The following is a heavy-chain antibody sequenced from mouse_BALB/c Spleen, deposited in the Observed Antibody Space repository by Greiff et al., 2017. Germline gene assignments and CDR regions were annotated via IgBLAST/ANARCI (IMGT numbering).Heavy chain of an antibody. D-gene: IGHD4-1*01. CDR3: ARLKLGRDAMDY. J-gene: IGHJ4*01. CDR1: GFTFSSYG. CDR2: ISSGGSYT. Sequence: EVKLMESGGDLVKPGGSLKLSCAASGFTFSSYGMSWVRQTPDKRLEWVATISSGGSYTYYPDSVKGRFTISRDNAKNTLYLQMSSLKSEDTAMYYCARLKLGRDAMDYWGQGTSVTVSS. V-gene: IGHV5-6*01.